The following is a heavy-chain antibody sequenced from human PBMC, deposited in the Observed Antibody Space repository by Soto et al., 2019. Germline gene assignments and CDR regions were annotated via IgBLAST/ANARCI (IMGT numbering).Heavy chain of an antibody. CDR3: ARVPDY. Sequence: PSETLSLTCAVSGGSISRGGYSWSWIRQPPGKGLEWIGYIYHSGSTYYNPSLKSRVTISVDRSKNQFSLKLSSVTAADTAVYYRARVPDYWGQGTLVTFSS. J-gene: IGHJ4*02. V-gene: IGHV4-30-2*01. CDR2: IYHSGST. CDR1: GGSISRGGYS.